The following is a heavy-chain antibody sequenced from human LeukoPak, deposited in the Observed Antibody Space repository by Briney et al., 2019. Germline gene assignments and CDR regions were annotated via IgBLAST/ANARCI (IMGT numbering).Heavy chain of an antibody. CDR2: INPNSGGT. J-gene: IGHJ4*02. CDR3: ARDWPGIAVAGDDY. V-gene: IGHV1-2*02. Sequence: ASVKVSCKASGYTFTGYYMHWVRQAPGQGLEWMGWINPNSGGTNYAQKFQGRVTMTRDTSISTAYMELSRLRSDDTAVYYCARDWPGIAVAGDDYWGQGTLVTVSS. D-gene: IGHD6-19*01. CDR1: GYTFTGYY.